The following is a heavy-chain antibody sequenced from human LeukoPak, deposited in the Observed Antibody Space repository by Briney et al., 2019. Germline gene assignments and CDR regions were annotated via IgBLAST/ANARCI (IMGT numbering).Heavy chain of an antibody. V-gene: IGHV4-39*01. Sequence: SETRSLTCTVSGGSISSSSYYWGWLRQPPGKGLEWIGTIYYSGSTYYNPSLKSRVTISVDTSKNQFSLKLSSVTAADTAVYYCARLDSIHLITYWGQGTLVTVSP. CDR3: ARLDSIHLITY. CDR2: IYYSGST. J-gene: IGHJ4*02. D-gene: IGHD3-16*01. CDR1: GGSISSSSYY.